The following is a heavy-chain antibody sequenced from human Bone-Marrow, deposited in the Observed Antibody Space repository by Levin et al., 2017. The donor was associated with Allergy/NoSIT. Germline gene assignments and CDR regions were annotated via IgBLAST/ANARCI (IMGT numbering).Heavy chain of an antibody. CDR2: MSNTGSYI. V-gene: IGHV3-21*01. J-gene: IGHJ4*01. Sequence: PGGSLRLSCEASGFTFIDYSMNWVRQAPGKGLEWVASMSNTGSYIYYADSVKGRFTISRDNAKTTLYLQMNSLRAEDTAVYYCARDQWGSYRLFDSWGHGTLVTVSS. CDR1: GFTFIDYS. CDR3: ARDQWGSYRLFDS. D-gene: IGHD3-16*02.